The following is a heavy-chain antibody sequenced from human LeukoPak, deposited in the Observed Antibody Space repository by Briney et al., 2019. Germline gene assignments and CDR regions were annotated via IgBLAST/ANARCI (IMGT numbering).Heavy chain of an antibody. J-gene: IGHJ4*02. CDR2: ISAYNGNT. CDR1: GYTFTSYG. CDR3: ARDAFPPDIVVVPAFDY. V-gene: IGHV1-18*01. D-gene: IGHD2-2*01. Sequence: ASVKVSCKASGYTFTSYGISWVRQAPGQGLEWMGWISAYNGNTNYAQKLQGRVTMTTDTSTSTAYMELRSLRSDDTAVYYCARDAFPPDIVVVPAFDYWGQGTLVTVSS.